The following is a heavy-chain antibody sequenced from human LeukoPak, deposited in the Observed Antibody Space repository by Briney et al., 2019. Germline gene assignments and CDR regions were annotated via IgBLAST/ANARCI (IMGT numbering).Heavy chain of an antibody. CDR2: IVGGSGNT. V-gene: IGHV1-58*02. Sequence: ASVKVSCKASGFTFTSSAMQWVRQARGQRLEWIGWIVGGSGNTNYAQKFEERVTITRDMSTSTAYMELSSLRSEDTAVYYCAAYGGYISRDYWGQGTLVTVSS. CDR3: AAYGGYISRDY. J-gene: IGHJ4*02. CDR1: GFTFTSSA. D-gene: IGHD4-17*01.